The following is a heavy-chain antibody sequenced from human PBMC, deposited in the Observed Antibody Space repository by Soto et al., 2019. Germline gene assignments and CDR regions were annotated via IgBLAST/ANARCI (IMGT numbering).Heavy chain of an antibody. CDR1: GGPISSGDYY. CDR2: IYYSGST. CDR3: ARRTTYYYDSSGYYLDAFDI. J-gene: IGHJ3*02. Sequence: SETLSLTCTVSGGPISSGDYYWSWIRQPPGKGLEWIGYIYYSGSTYYNPSLKSRVTISVDTSKNQFSLKLSSVTAADTAVYYCARRTTYYYDSSGYYLDAFDIWGQGTMVTVSS. D-gene: IGHD3-22*01. V-gene: IGHV4-30-4*01.